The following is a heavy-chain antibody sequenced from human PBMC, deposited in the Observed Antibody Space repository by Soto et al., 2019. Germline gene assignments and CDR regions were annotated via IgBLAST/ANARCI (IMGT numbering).Heavy chain of an antibody. CDR1: GGSISSYY. D-gene: IGHD3-3*01. CDR3: ARHEGFRRNAFDI. Sequence: QVQLQESGPGLVKPSETLSLTCTVSGGSISSYYWSWIRQPPGKGLEWIGYIYYSGSTNYNPSLKCRVTIAVDTSKSQFSLKLSSVTAADTAVYYCARHEGFRRNAFDIWGQGTMFTVSS. CDR2: IYYSGST. J-gene: IGHJ3*02. V-gene: IGHV4-59*08.